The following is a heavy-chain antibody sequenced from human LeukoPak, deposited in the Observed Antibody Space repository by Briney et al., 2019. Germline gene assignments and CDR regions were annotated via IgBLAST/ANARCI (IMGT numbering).Heavy chain of an antibody. Sequence: SETLSLICNVSGESVSSGYWSWIRQSPGKGLEWIGFIQDSGITDYNPSLKSRLLMSVDISKNQFSLNLRSVTAADTAVYYCAGRGHRYSRDWGQGILVTISS. V-gene: IGHV4-4*09. J-gene: IGHJ1*01. CDR2: IQDSGIT. CDR3: AGRGHRYSRD. D-gene: IGHD2-15*01. CDR1: GESVSSGY.